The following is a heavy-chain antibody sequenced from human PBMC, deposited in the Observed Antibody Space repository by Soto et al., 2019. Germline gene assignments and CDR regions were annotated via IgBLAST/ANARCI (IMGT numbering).Heavy chain of an antibody. J-gene: IGHJ5*02. CDR3: AREMGVIGAPGYTWFDP. D-gene: IGHD1-26*01. V-gene: IGHV1-2*02. Sequence: ASVKVSCKASGYTFSDCYVHWVREAPGQGLEWMGWINPSSGGTIYTQRFQGRVTMTRDTSISTVYMELSRLTSDDTAVYYCAREMGVIGAPGYTWFDPWGQGALVTVSS. CDR2: INPSSGGT. CDR1: GYTFSDCY.